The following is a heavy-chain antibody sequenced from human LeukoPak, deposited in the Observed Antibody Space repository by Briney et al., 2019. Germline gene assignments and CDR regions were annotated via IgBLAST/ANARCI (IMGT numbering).Heavy chain of an antibody. D-gene: IGHD2-15*01. CDR1: GFTVSSNY. V-gene: IGHV3-53*01. J-gene: IGHJ3*02. Sequence: GGSLRLSCAASGFTVSSNYMSWVRQAPGKGLEWVSVIYSGGSTYYADSVKGQFTISRDNSKNTLYLQMNSLRAEDTAVYYCARYCSGGSCYSAFDIWGQGTMVTVSS. CDR3: ARYCSGGSCYSAFDI. CDR2: IYSGGST.